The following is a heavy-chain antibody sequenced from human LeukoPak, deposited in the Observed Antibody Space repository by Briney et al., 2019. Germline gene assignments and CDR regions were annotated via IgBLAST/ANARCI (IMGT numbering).Heavy chain of an antibody. CDR2: ISGSGDNT. J-gene: IGHJ4*02. CDR1: GFSFSSYA. Sequence: PGGSLTLSCAASGFSFSSYAMSWVRQAPGKGLEGVSSISGSGDNTYYAESVKGRFTISRDNSKNTLFLQMNSLRAEDTAVFYCAKRSGYTTGWFFDFWGQGTLVTVSS. CDR3: AKRSGYTTGWFFDF. D-gene: IGHD6-19*01. V-gene: IGHV3-23*01.